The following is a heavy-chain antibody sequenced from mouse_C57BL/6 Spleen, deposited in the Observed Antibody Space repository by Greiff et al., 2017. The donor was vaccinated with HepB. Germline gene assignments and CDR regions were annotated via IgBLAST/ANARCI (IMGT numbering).Heavy chain of an antibody. CDR2: IYPGSGST. Sequence: VQLQQPGAELVKPGASVKLSCTASGYTFTSYWITWVKQRPGQGLEWIGVIYPGSGSTNYNEKFKSKATLTVDTSSSTAYMQLSSLTSEDSAVYYCARWDGNYAWFAYWGQGTPVTVSA. D-gene: IGHD2-1*01. CDR3: ARWDGNYAWFAY. V-gene: IGHV1-55*01. CDR1: GYTFTSYW. J-gene: IGHJ3*01.